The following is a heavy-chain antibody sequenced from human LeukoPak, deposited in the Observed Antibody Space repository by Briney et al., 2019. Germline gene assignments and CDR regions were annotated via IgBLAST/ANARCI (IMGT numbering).Heavy chain of an antibody. CDR1: GGSISSYY. CDR2: VYYSGST. Sequence: SETLSLTCTVSGGSISSYYWSWIRQPPGKGLEWIGYVYYSGSTNYNPSLKSRVTISVDTSKNQFSLKLSSVTAADTAVYYCARLPSGSTYRTRPYYYGMDVWGQGTTVTVSS. CDR3: ARLPSGSTYRTRPYYYGMDV. J-gene: IGHJ6*02. V-gene: IGHV4-59*01. D-gene: IGHD2-15*01.